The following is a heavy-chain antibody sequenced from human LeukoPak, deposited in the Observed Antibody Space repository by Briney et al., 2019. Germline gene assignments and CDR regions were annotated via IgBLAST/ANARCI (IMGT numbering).Heavy chain of an antibody. Sequence: PSETLSLTCTVSGGSISSSSYYWGWIRQPPGKGLEWIGSIYYSGSTYYNPSLKSRVTISVDTSKNQFSLKLSSVTAADTAVYYCARHSSYGGNPGGAFDIWGQGTMVTVSS. CDR1: GGSISSSSYY. J-gene: IGHJ3*02. CDR3: ARHSSYGGNPGGAFDI. D-gene: IGHD4-23*01. V-gene: IGHV4-39*01. CDR2: IYYSGST.